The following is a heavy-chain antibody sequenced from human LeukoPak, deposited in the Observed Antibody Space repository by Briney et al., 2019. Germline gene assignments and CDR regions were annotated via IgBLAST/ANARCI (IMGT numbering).Heavy chain of an antibody. D-gene: IGHD1-26*01. CDR2: ISYDGSKK. CDR1: GFTFSSYS. Sequence: GGSLRLSCAASGFTFSSYSMHWVRQAPGKGLEWVAVISYDGSKKYYADSVKGRFIISRDNSKNTLYLQMNSLRAEDTAVYYCAKDVGLADFDYWGQGTLVTVSS. J-gene: IGHJ4*02. CDR3: AKDVGLADFDY. V-gene: IGHV3-30*18.